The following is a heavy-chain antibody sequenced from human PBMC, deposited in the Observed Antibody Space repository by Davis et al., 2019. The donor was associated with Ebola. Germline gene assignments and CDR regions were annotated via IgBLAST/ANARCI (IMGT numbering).Heavy chain of an antibody. CDR1: GYTLTNNW. CDR3: ARVLFNYHSSGPLGY. V-gene: IGHV5-51*01. J-gene: IGHJ4*02. CDR2: IYPGDSDT. D-gene: IGHD3-22*01. Sequence: TVSCKGSGYTLTNNWIAWVRQMPGKGLEWMGIIYPGDSDTRYSPSFQGQVTISADKSISTAYLQWSSLKASDTAMYYCARVLFNYHSSGPLGYGGQGTLVTVSS.